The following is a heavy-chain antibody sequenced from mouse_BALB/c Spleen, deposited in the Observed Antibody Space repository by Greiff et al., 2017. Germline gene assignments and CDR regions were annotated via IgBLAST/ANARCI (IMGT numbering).Heavy chain of an antibody. V-gene: IGHV14-3*02. CDR2: IDPANGNT. D-gene: IGHD2-3*01. J-gene: IGHJ2*01. CDR3: AREDDGYHYCDY. Sequence: VQLQQSGAELVKPGASVKLSCTASGFNIKDTYMHWVKQRPEQGLEWIGRIDPANGNTKYDPKFQGKATITADTSSNTAYLQLSSLPSGDTAVYYCAREDDGYHYCDYGGQGTTLTVAA. CDR1: GFNIKDTY.